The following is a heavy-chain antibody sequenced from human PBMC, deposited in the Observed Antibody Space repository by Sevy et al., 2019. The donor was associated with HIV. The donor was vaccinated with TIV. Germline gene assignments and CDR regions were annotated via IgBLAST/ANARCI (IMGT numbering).Heavy chain of an antibody. J-gene: IGHJ4*02. V-gene: IGHV3-23*01. Sequence: GGSLRLSCAASGFTFSSYAMSWVRQAPGKGLEWVSAISGSGGSTYYADSVKGRFTISRDNSKNTLYLQMNSLRAEDTAAYYCAKVPIFITAYYFDYWGQGTLVTVSS. CDR2: ISGSGGST. CDR1: GFTFSSYA. CDR3: AKVPIFITAYYFDY. D-gene: IGHD3-9*01.